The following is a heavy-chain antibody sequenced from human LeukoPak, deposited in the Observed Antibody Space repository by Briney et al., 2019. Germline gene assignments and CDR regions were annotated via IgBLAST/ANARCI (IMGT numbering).Heavy chain of an antibody. CDR1: GFTFSSYA. CDR2: ISGSGGST. Sequence: GGSLRLSCAASGFTFSSYAMSWVRQAPGKGLEWVSGISGSGGSTYYADSVKGRFTIFRDNSKNTLYLQMNSLRAEDTAVYHCANGWSPDYWGRGTLVTVSS. J-gene: IGHJ4*02. CDR3: ANGWSPDY. V-gene: IGHV3-23*01. D-gene: IGHD2-15*01.